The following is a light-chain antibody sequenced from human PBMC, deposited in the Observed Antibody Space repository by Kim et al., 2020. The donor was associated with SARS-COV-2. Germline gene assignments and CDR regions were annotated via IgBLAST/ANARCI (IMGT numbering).Light chain of an antibody. Sequence: SVSPGQTASITCSGDKLGDKYTCWYQQKPGQSPVLVIYQDNKRPSGIPGRFSGSNSGNTATLTISGTQAMDEADYFCQAWDSSTVVFGGGTQLTVL. V-gene: IGLV3-1*01. CDR1: KLGDKY. CDR3: QAWDSSTVV. CDR2: QDN. J-gene: IGLJ2*01.